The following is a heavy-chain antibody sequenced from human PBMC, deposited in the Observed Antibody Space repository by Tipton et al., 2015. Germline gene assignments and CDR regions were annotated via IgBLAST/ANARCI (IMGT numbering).Heavy chain of an antibody. J-gene: IGHJ4*02. Sequence: TLSLTCTVSGDSINSGGHYWTWIRQHPGKGLEWIGNVYSSGSTYYNPSLKSRVTISADTSKNQFSLKLSSVTAADTAVYYCARRSLVGQEGLDSWGQGTLVTVSS. D-gene: IGHD2-8*02. CDR2: VYSSGST. CDR1: GDSINSGGHY. V-gene: IGHV4-31*03. CDR3: ARRSLVGQEGLDS.